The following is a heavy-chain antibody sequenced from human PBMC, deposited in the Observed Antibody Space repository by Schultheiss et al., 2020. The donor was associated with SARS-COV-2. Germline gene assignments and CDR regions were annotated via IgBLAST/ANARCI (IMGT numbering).Heavy chain of an antibody. J-gene: IGHJ4*02. D-gene: IGHD3-9*01. CDR3: AKGRPGGYDILTGYYLFDY. CDR1: GFTFDDYA. CDR2: ISWNSGSI. Sequence: GGSLRLSCAASGFTFDDYAMHWVRQAPGKGLEWVSGISWNSGSIGYADSVKGRFTISRDNAKNSLYLQMNSLRAEDTALYYCAKGRPGGYDILTGYYLFDYWGQGTLVTVSS. V-gene: IGHV3-9*01.